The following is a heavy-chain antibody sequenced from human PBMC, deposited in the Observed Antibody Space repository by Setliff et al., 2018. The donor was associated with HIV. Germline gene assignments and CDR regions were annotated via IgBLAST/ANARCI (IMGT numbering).Heavy chain of an antibody. D-gene: IGHD1-26*01. Sequence: GASVKVSCKASGYTFTSYYIYWVRQAPGQGLQWMGIINPGDGSTIYAQKFQGRVTMTRDTSTSTLYMELSSLRSEDTAVYYCARDDGRSLFLDYWGQGTLVTVSS. CDR1: GYTFTSYY. V-gene: IGHV1-46*01. CDR2: INPGDGST. CDR3: ARDDGRSLFLDY. J-gene: IGHJ4*02.